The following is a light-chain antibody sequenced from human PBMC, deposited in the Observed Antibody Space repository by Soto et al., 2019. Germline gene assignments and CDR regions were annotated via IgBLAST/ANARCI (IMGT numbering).Light chain of an antibody. J-gene: IGLJ2*01. CDR3: SSSTTTRTLV. CDR2: DVS. CDR1: SSDVGAYNY. V-gene: IGLV2-14*03. Sequence: QSVLTQPASVSGSPGQSITISCIGTSSDVGAYNYVSWYQQHPGKVPKVILYDVSDRPSGVSSRFSGSKSGNTASLTISGLQAEDEADYYCSSSTTTRTLVFGGGTKLTVL.